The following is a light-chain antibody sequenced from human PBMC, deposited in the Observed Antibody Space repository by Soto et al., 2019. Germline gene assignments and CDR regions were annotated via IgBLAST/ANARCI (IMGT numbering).Light chain of an antibody. V-gene: IGKV3-15*01. Sequence: EIVLTQSPAILSLSPGEKATLSCRASQSVSGSLGWYQQKPGQTPRLLIYDAIIRAADVPARFSGSWSGTEFTLTINSLQSEDFAVYYCQQYDAWPLTFGGGTKVDIK. J-gene: IGKJ4*01. CDR3: QQYDAWPLT. CDR2: DAI. CDR1: QSVSGS.